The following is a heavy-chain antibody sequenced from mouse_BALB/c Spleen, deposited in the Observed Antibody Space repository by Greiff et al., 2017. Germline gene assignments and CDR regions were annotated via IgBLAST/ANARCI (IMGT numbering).Heavy chain of an antibody. CDR2: INSNGGST. Sequence: EVKLQESGGGLVQPGGSLKLSCAASGFTFSSYGMSWVRQTPDKRLELVATINSNGGSTYYPDSVKGRFTISRDNAKNTLYLQMSSLKSEDTAMYYCARLQRGFFDYWGQGTTLTVSS. CDR1: GFTFSSYG. J-gene: IGHJ2*01. V-gene: IGHV5-6-3*01. CDR3: ARLQRGFFDY.